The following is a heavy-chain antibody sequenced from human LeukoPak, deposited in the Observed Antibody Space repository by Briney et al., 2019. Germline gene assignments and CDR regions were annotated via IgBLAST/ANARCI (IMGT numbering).Heavy chain of an antibody. CDR3: VRFALTSSLDH. V-gene: IGHV5-51*01. J-gene: IGHJ5*02. D-gene: IGHD6-13*01. CDR1: GYKLTNNW. Sequence: GESLQISCKISGYKLTNNWIGWVRQVPGKGLEWMGLIYPGYSDAKYSPSFQGQVTLSVDASISTAYLQLSGLRASDTAIYYCVRFALTSSLDHWGQGTLVIVSS. CDR2: IYPGYSDA.